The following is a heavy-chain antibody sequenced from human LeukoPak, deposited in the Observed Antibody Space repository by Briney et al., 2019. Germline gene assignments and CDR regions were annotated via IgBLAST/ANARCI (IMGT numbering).Heavy chain of an antibody. D-gene: IGHD3-10*01. V-gene: IGHV4-4*07. Sequence: SETLSLTCTVSGGSISGYYWSWVRQPAGKGLEWIGRIYPSGSTNYNPSLKSRVTMSVDTSKNQFSLNLNSVTAADTAVYYCARGGSYGSGSYHNGWFDPWGQGTLVTVSS. CDR3: ARGGSYGSGSYHNGWFDP. CDR1: GGSISGYY. J-gene: IGHJ5*02. CDR2: IYPSGST.